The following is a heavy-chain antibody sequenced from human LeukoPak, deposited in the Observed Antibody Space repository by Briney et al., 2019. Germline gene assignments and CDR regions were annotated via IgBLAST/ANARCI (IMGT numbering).Heavy chain of an antibody. Sequence: PSETLSLACAVYGGSFSGYYWSWIRQPPGKGLEWIGEINHSGSTNYNPSLKSRVTISVDTSKNQFSLKLSSVTAADTAVYYCARSPPPVLLWFGELLPRWFDPWGQGTLVTVSS. J-gene: IGHJ5*02. V-gene: IGHV4-34*01. CDR1: GGSFSGYY. D-gene: IGHD3-10*01. CDR3: ARSPPPVLLWFGELLPRWFDP. CDR2: INHSGST.